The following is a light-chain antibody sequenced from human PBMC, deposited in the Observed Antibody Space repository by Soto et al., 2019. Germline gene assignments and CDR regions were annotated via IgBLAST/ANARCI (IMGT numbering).Light chain of an antibody. J-gene: IGKJ3*01. CDR3: QKYKSAPYT. CDR1: QGITNS. CDR2: AAS. V-gene: IGKV1-27*01. Sequence: IQMTQSPSSLSASVGDRVTITCRASQGITNSLAWYQQKPGKGPTLLIYAASTLQSGVPSRFSGSGSGTDFTLTISSLQPEDVATYYCQKYKSAPYTFGPGTKVDIK.